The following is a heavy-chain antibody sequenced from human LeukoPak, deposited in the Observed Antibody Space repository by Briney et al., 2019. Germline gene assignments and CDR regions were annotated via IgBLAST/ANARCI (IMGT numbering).Heavy chain of an antibody. CDR3: AGRRVLDASFDY. Sequence: PGGSLRLSCAASGFTVSNNYMSWVRQAPGKGLEWVSVIYSGDNTYYVESVKGRFTISRDNFKNTLFLQMNRLRAEDTAVYYCAGRRVLDASFDYWGQGTLVTVS. CDR1: GFTVSNNY. CDR2: IYSGDNT. J-gene: IGHJ4*02. V-gene: IGHV3-66*02. D-gene: IGHD3-16*01.